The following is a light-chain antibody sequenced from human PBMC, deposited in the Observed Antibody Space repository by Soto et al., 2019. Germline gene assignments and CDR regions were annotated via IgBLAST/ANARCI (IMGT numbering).Light chain of an antibody. CDR2: AAS. Sequence: DIQMTQSPSSLSASVGDRVTITYRASQDISNYLAWYQQKPGKIPKLLIYAASTLQSGVPSRFSGSGSGADFTLTISSPQPEDVATYYCQKYNSAPPFTFGPGTKVDIK. J-gene: IGKJ3*01. CDR1: QDISNY. CDR3: QKYNSAPPFT. V-gene: IGKV1-27*01.